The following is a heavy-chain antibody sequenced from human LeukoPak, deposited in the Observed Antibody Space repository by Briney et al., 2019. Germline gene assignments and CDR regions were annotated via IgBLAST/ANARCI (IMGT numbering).Heavy chain of an antibody. CDR3: AREAEYSSLYYFDY. D-gene: IGHD6-6*01. CDR1: GYTFTGYY. V-gene: IGHV1-2*02. CDR2: ISPNSGGT. Sequence: ASVKVSCKASGYTFTGYYMHWVRQAPGQGLEWMGWISPNSGGTNYAQKFQGRVTMTRDTSISTAYMELSRLRSDDTAVYYCAREAEYSSLYYFDYWGQGTLVTVSS. J-gene: IGHJ4*02.